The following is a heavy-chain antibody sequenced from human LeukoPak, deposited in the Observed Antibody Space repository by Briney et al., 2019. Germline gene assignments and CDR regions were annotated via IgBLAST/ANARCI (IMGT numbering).Heavy chain of an antibody. CDR1: GGSISSYY. CDR3: ARRAYSSGYYYFDY. J-gene: IGHJ4*02. Sequence: PSETLSLTCTVSGGSISSYYWSWIRQPPGEGLEWIGYIYYSGSTNYNPPLKSRVTISVDTSKNQFSLNLSSVTAADTAVYYCARRAYSSGYYYFDYWGQGTLVTVSS. V-gene: IGHV4-59*01. D-gene: IGHD3-22*01. CDR2: IYYSGST.